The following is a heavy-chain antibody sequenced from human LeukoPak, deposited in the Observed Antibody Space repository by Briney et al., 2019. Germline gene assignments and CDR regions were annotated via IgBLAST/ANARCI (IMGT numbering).Heavy chain of an antibody. CDR2: INPNSGGT. CDR1: GYTFTGYY. CDR3: AREHCSGGSCYSRLDY. Sequence: ASVKVSCKSSGYTFTGYYMHGVRQAPGQGLDGMGWINPNSGGTNYAQKIQGRVTMTRDTSISTAYIEHGRLRSDDTAVYYCAREHCSGGSCYSRLDYWGQGTLVTVSS. J-gene: IGHJ4*02. V-gene: IGHV1-2*02. D-gene: IGHD2-15*01.